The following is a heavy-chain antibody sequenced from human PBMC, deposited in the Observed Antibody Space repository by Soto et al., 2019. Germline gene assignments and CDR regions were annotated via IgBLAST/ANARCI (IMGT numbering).Heavy chain of an antibody. Sequence: ASVKVSCKASGYTFTGYYMHWVRQAPGQGLEWMGWINPNSGGTNYAQKFQGWVTMTRDTSISTAYMELSRLRSDDTAVYYCARGGMYTASYGMDVWGQGTTVTVSS. D-gene: IGHD5-18*01. CDR3: ARGGMYTASYGMDV. CDR2: INPNSGGT. J-gene: IGHJ6*02. V-gene: IGHV1-2*04. CDR1: GYTFTGYY.